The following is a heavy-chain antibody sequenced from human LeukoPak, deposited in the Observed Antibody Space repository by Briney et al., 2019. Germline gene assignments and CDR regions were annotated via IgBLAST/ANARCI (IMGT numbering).Heavy chain of an antibody. CDR1: GYTFTGYY. CDR2: INPNSGGT. J-gene: IGHJ4*02. CDR3: ATPQNDYYDSSGYLLDY. V-gene: IGHV1-2*02. D-gene: IGHD3-22*01. Sequence: ASVKVSCKASGYTFTGYYMHWVRQAPGQGLGWMGWINPNSGGTNYAQKFQGRVTMTRDTSISTAYMELSRLRSDDTAVYYCATPQNDYYDSSGYLLDYWGQGTLVTVSS.